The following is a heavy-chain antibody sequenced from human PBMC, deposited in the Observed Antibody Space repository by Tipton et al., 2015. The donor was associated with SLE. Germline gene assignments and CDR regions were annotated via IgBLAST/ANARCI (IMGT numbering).Heavy chain of an antibody. J-gene: IGHJ6*03. V-gene: IGHV3-7*01. CDR1: GITVSSNY. CDR3: ARDGELGSSFYYYMDV. Sequence: SLRLPCATSGITVSSNYMSWVRQAPGKGLEWVANIKQDGSVKYYVDSVKGRFTISRDNAKNSLYLQMNSLRAEDTAVYYCARDGELGSSFYYYMDVWGKGTTVTVSS. D-gene: IGHD3-10*01. CDR2: IKQDGSVK.